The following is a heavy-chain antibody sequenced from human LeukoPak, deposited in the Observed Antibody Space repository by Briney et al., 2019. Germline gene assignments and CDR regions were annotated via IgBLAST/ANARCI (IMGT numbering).Heavy chain of an antibody. CDR2: IYTSGST. D-gene: IGHD3-3*01. Sequence: SETLSLTCTVSGGSISSYYWSWIRQPAGKGLEWIGRIYTSGSTNYNPSLKSRVTMSVDTSKNQFSLKLSSVTAADTAVYYCARSIGYYDFWSGLNDAFDIWGQGTMVTVSS. V-gene: IGHV4-4*07. J-gene: IGHJ3*02. CDR3: ARSIGYYDFWSGLNDAFDI. CDR1: GGSISSYY.